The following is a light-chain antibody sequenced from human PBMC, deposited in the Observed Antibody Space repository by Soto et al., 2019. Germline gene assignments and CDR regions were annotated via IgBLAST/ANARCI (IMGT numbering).Light chain of an antibody. CDR3: SSYTSSSTLV. J-gene: IGLJ2*01. V-gene: IGLV2-14*01. CDR1: SSDVGGYNY. Sequence: QSALTQPASVSGSPGQSITISCTGTSSDVGGYNYVSWYQQHPGIAPKLMISEVSNRPSGVSNRFYGSKSGNTASLTISGLQAEDEADYYCSSYTSSSTLVFGGGTKVTVL. CDR2: EVS.